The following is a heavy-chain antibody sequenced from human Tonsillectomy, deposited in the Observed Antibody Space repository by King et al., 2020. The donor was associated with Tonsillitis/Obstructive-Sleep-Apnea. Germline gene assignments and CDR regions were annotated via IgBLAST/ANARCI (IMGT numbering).Heavy chain of an antibody. CDR2: ISYDGSNK. D-gene: IGHD3-16*01. CDR1: GFTFSSYA. J-gene: IGHJ6*03. CDR3: AREGLKGGNYYYYYMDV. Sequence: VQLVESGGGVVQPGRSLRLSCAASGFTFSSYAMHWVRQAPGKGLEWVAVISYDGSNKYYADSVKGRFTISRDNSKNTLYLQMNSLRAEDTAVYYCAREGLKGGNYYYYYMDVWGKGTTVTVSS. V-gene: IGHV3-30*04.